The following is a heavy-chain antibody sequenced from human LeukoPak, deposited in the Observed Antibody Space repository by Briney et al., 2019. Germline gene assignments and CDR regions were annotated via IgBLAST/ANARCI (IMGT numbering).Heavy chain of an antibody. CDR2: IYTGGGR. Sequence: PGGSLRLSCAASGFTFDDYGLNWVRQAPGKELEWVSVIYTGGGRYYADSVRGRFTISRDTSKNMVFLQINSLRVEDTAVYYCARGIDYWGRGTLVTVSS. CDR1: GFTFDDYG. J-gene: IGHJ4*02. CDR3: ARGIDY. V-gene: IGHV3-53*01.